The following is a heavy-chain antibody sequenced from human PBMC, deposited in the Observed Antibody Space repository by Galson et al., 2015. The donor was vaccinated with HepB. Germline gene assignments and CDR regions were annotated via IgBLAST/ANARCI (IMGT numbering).Heavy chain of an antibody. CDR3: ARSFSPGAYRPFDY. V-gene: IGHV1-69*13. Sequence: SVKVSCKASGGTFSSPTISWVRQAPGHGLEWMGGIIPIFGTANYAQKFQGRVTITADESTSTAYMELSGLRSEDTAVFYCARSFSPGAYRPFDYWGQGTLVTVSS. CDR1: GGTFSSPT. CDR2: IIPIFGTA. D-gene: IGHD3-3*01. J-gene: IGHJ4*02.